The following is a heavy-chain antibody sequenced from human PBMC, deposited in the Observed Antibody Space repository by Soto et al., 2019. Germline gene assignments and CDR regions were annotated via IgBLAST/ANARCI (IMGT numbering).Heavy chain of an antibody. Sequence: GGSLRLSCAASGFTFSSYAMSWVRQAPGKGLEWVSAISGSGGSTYYADSVKGRFTISRDNSKNTLYLQMNSLRAEDKAVYYCAKRDYIWGSYRYTWFDPWGQGTLVTVSS. V-gene: IGHV3-23*01. CDR2: ISGSGGST. CDR3: AKRDYIWGSYRYTWFDP. CDR1: GFTFSSYA. J-gene: IGHJ5*02. D-gene: IGHD3-16*02.